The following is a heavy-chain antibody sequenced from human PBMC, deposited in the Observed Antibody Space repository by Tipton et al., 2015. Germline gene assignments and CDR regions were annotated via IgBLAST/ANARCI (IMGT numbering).Heavy chain of an antibody. CDR2: ISYSGSI. V-gene: IGHV4-61*01. CDR3: ARDLERGMDV. CDR1: GGPVSSANYY. D-gene: IGHD5-24*01. J-gene: IGHJ6*02. Sequence: TLSLTCTVSGGPVSSANYYWSWTRQPPGKGLEWIGHISYSGSIHYNPSLRSRVTISVDTSKNQFSLTLNSVTAADTAVYYCARDLERGMDVWGQGTTVTVSS.